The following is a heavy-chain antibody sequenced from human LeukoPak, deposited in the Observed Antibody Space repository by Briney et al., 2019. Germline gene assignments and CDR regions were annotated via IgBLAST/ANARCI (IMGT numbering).Heavy chain of an antibody. CDR2: AGWAGGTT. Sequence: GGSLRLSCATSGFNFDRYTIHWVRQAPGKGLEWVSLAGWAGGTTYYSDSVRGRFTISRDSGKNSVYLQMNRLTTDDTAFYFCAKELDTMFFDYWGQGALVTVSS. V-gene: IGHV3-43*01. CDR1: GFNFDRYT. J-gene: IGHJ4*02. CDR3: AKELDTMFFDY. D-gene: IGHD5-18*01.